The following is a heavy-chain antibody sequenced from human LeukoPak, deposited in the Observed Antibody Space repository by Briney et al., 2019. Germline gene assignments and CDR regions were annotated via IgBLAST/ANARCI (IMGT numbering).Heavy chain of an antibody. V-gene: IGHV4-4*07. CDR3: ARDPGE. Sequence: SETLSLTCTVSGGSITSYYWSWIRQPAGKGLEWIGRIYNSGNTNYNSSLKSRVTISVDTSKYQFSLKLTSVTAADTAVYYCARDPGEWGQGTLVTVSS. D-gene: IGHD7-27*01. CDR2: IYNSGNT. CDR1: GGSITSYY. J-gene: IGHJ4*02.